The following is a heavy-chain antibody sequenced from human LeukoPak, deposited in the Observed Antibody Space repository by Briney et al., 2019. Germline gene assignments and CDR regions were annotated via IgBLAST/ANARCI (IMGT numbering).Heavy chain of an antibody. CDR3: ARGGALTSFDS. V-gene: IGHV1-18*01. J-gene: IGHJ4*02. CDR1: GGTFSSYA. CDR2: ISAYNGKT. Sequence: GASVKVSCKASGGTFSSYAISWVRQAPGQGLEWMGRISAYNGKTNYAQKFQGRVTMTTDTSTTTVYMDLRSLRSDDTAVYFCARGGALTSFDSWGQGTLITVSS. D-gene: IGHD1-26*01.